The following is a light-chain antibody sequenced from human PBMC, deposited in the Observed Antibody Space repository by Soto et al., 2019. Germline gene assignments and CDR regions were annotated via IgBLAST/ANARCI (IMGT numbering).Light chain of an antibody. CDR1: QSVSIW. J-gene: IGKJ1*01. CDR2: DAA. V-gene: IGKV1-5*01. CDR3: HQYNSYFQT. Sequence: DIQMTQSPSTLSGSVGDRVTITCRASQSVSIWLAWYQQKPGKAPRLLIYDAASLKTGVPSRFSGSAAGTDFTLSISSLQPDDFATYYCHQYNSYFQTFGQGTKVDI.